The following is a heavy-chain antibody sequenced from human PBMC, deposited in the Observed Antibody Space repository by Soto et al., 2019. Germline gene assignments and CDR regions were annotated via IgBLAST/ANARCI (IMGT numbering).Heavy chain of an antibody. CDR2: IFYTGRT. D-gene: IGHD2-15*01. J-gene: IGHJ4*02. V-gene: IGHV4-61*01. CDR3: ASLLDLKGWQLEQ. Sequence: SSTXSLTGTFGDCCVIVTTYYVNWMRQPPGKALEWIGYIFYTGRTSYNPSLRSRITISMDTSKNQLSLTMTSVNPADTAIYYCASLLDLKGWQLEQWGQPTLVNV. CDR1: DCCVIVTTYY.